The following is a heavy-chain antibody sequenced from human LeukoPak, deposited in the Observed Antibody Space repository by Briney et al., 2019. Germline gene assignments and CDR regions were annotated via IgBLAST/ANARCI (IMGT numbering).Heavy chain of an antibody. CDR2: ISYGGST. D-gene: IGHD6-19*01. V-gene: IGHV4-39*01. CDR1: GGSISSGGYY. Sequence: SETLSLTCTVSGGSISSGGYYWSWIRQHPGKGLEWIGSISYGGSTYYNPSLKSRVTISEDTSKNQFSLKLSSVTAADTAVYYCARQPGGIALAEFDYWGQGTLVTVSS. J-gene: IGHJ4*02. CDR3: ARQPGGIALAEFDY.